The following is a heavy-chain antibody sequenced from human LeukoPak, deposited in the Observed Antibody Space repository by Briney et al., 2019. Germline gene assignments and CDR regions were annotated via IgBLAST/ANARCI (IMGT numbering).Heavy chain of an antibody. Sequence: SETLSLTCTVSGGSISSYYWSWLRQPPGKGLEWIGYIYYSGSTNYNPSLKSRVTISVDTSKNQFSLKLSSVTAANPAVYYCARQAWELQVAYFDYWGQGTLVTDSS. J-gene: IGHJ4*02. CDR2: IYYSGST. CDR3: ARQAWELQVAYFDY. V-gene: IGHV4-59*01. CDR1: GGSISSYY. D-gene: IGHD1-26*01.